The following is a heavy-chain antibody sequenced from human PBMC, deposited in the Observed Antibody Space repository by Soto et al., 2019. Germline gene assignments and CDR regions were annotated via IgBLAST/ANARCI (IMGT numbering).Heavy chain of an antibody. D-gene: IGHD5-12*01. CDR2: ISNDGNTR. J-gene: IGHJ4*02. CDR3: AASRTSASGSPIAY. Sequence: ALRLSRSASGFTFANYAMHWGPQAPGKGLEWVAVISNDGNTRYYAESVKGRFSISRDNLNNTLYVQVNTLKNEDTAVYYCAASRTSASGSPIAYWGQGTLVTVSS. V-gene: IGHV3-30*04. CDR1: GFTFANYA.